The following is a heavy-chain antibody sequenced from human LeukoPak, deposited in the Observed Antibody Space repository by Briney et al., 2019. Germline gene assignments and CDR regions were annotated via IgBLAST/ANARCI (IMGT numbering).Heavy chain of an antibody. CDR3: ARGDYDFWSGYARGMDV. J-gene: IGHJ6*02. D-gene: IGHD3-3*01. CDR2: IYSGGST. V-gene: IGHV3-53*04. CDR1: GFTVSSNY. Sequence: GGSLRLSCAASGFTVSSNYMSWVRQAPGKGLEWVSVIYSGGSTYYTDSVKGRFTISRHNSKNTLYLQMNSLRAEDTAVYYCARGDYDFWSGYARGMDVWGPGTTVTVSS.